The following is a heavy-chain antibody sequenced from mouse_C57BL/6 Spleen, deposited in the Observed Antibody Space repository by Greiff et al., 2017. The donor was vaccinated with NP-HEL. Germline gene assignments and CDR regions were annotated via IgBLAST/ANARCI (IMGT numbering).Heavy chain of an antibody. J-gene: IGHJ2*01. Sequence: EVKLQESGGGLVQPGGSMKLSCVASGFTFSNYWMNWVRQSPEKGLEWVAQIRLKSDNYATHYAESVKGRFTISRDDSKSSVYLQMNNLRAEDTGIYYCTSLYYYGSGYWGQGTTLTVSS. CDR2: IRLKSDNYAT. V-gene: IGHV6-3*01. CDR3: TSLYYYGSGY. CDR1: GFTFSNYW. D-gene: IGHD1-1*01.